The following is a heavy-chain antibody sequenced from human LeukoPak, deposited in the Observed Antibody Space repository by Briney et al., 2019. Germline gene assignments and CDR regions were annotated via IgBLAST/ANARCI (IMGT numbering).Heavy chain of an antibody. CDR2: ISSSSSTI. D-gene: IGHD3-9*01. V-gene: IGHV3-48*01. J-gene: IGHJ4*02. CDR3: ARDQYFRMGYFDY. CDR1: GFTFSSYS. Sequence: PGGSLRLSCAASGFTFSSYSMSWVRQAPGKGLEWVSYISSSSSTIYYADSVKGRFTISRDNAKNSLYLQMNSLRAEDTAVYYCARDQYFRMGYFDYWGQRTLVTVSS.